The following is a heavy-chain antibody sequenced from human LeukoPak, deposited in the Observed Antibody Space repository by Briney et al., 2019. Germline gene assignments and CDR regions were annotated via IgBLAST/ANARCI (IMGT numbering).Heavy chain of an antibody. J-gene: IGHJ4*02. D-gene: IGHD2-15*01. CDR2: ISYDGSNK. V-gene: IGHV3-30*04. Sequence: PGRSLRLSCAASGFTFSSYAMHWVRQAPGKGLEWVAVISYDGSNKYYADSVKGRFTISRDNSKNTLYLQMNSLRAEDTAVYYCAREVVVVVAAYYFDYWGQGTLVTVSS. CDR3: AREVVVVVAAYYFDY. CDR1: GFTFSSYA.